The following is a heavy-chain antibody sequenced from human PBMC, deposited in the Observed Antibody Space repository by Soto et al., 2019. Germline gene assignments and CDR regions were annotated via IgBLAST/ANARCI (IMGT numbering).Heavy chain of an antibody. CDR3: ARALDTANYYYYYGMDV. D-gene: IGHD5-18*01. V-gene: IGHV3-48*03. CDR1: GFTFSSYE. CDR2: ISSSGSTI. Sequence: GGSLRLSCAASGFTFSSYEMNWVRQAPGKGLEWVSYISSSGSTIYYADPVKGRFTISRDNAKNSLYLQMNSLRAEDTAVYYCARALDTANYYYYYGMDVWGQGTTVTVSS. J-gene: IGHJ6*02.